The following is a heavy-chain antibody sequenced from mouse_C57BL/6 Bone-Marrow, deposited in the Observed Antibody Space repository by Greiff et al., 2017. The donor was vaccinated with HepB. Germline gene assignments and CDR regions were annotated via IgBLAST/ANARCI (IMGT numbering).Heavy chain of an antibody. CDR3: ARGYYGYDEGFAY. CDR2: ISSGGSYT. Sequence: EVHLVESGGDLVKPGGSLKLSCAASGFTFSSYGMSWARQTPDKRLEWVATISSGGSYTYYPDSVKGRFTISRDNAKNTLYLQMSSLKSEDTAMYYCARGYYGYDEGFAYWGQGTLVTVSA. D-gene: IGHD2-2*01. V-gene: IGHV5-6*01. CDR1: GFTFSSYG. J-gene: IGHJ3*01.